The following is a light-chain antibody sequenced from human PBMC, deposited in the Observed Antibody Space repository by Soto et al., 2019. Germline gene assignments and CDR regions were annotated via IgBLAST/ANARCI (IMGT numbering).Light chain of an antibody. CDR3: AAWDDSLIGPV. Sequence: QLVLTQPPSASGTPGQRVTISCSGSSSNIGSHSVNWYQQLPRTAPKLLIYSNDQRPSGVPDRFSGSKSGTSASLAISGLQSEDEADYYCAAWDDSLIGPVFGGGTKVTVL. CDR1: SSNIGSHS. V-gene: IGLV1-44*01. CDR2: SND. J-gene: IGLJ3*02.